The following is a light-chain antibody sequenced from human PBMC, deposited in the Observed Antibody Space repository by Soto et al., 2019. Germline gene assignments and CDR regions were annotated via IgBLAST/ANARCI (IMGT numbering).Light chain of an antibody. Sequence: DIQMTQSPSSLSASVRDRVTITCRASQSISSYLNWYQQKPGKAPKLLIYAASSLQSGVPSRFSGSGSGTDFTLTISSLQPEDFATYYCQQSYSTPWTFGQGTKV. V-gene: IGKV1-39*01. J-gene: IGKJ1*01. CDR3: QQSYSTPWT. CDR2: AAS. CDR1: QSISSY.